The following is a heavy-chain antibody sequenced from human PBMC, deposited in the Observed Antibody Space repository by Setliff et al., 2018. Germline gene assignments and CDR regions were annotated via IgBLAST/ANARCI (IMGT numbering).Heavy chain of an antibody. J-gene: IGHJ4*02. V-gene: IGHV1-69*05. CDR1: GGTFNNYG. CDR2: TIPFFGTT. Sequence: ASVKVSCKASGGTFNNYGVTWVRQAPGQGLEWMGGTIPFFGTTNYAQKFQGRVTMTRNTSISTAYMELSSLRSDDTAVYYCARSFYGCFNYWGQGTLVTVSS. CDR3: ARSFYGCFNY. D-gene: IGHD3-10*01.